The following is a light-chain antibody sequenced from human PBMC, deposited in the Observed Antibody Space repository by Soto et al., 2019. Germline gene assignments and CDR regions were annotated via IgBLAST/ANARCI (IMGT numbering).Light chain of an antibody. CDR3: QYRSNWSPGT. V-gene: IGKV3D-20*02. Sequence: TQSPATLSVSPGGRATLSCRASQSVSSSYLAWYQQKPGQAPRRLIYDASNRATGIPARFSGSGSGTDFTLTISSREPEDVAVYNCQYRSNWSPGTFGQGTRLEIK. J-gene: IGKJ5*01. CDR1: QSVSSSY. CDR2: DAS.